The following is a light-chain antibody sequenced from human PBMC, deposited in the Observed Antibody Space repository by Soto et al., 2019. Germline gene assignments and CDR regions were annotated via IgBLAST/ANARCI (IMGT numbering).Light chain of an antibody. Sequence: QSALTQPAAVSGSPGQSITMSCTGSSSDVGTYDYVSWYQQHPGRAPKLMIYEVSNRPSGVSNRFSGSKSGNTASLTISGIQAEDEADYYCTLYISSTTVFGGGTKVTVL. V-gene: IGLV2-14*01. CDR1: SSDVGTYDY. CDR3: TLYISSTTV. J-gene: IGLJ2*01. CDR2: EVS.